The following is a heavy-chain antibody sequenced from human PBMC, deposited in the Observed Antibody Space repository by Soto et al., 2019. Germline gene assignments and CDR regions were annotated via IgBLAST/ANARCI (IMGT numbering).Heavy chain of an antibody. CDR1: GFTFSTYC. Sequence: PVGSLRLSCAASGFTFSTYCMHWVRHTPGKGLEWVANIKQDGSEKYYVDSVKGRFTISRDNAKNSLYLQMNSLRAEDTAVYYCARDMQQLDPSYYYYGMDVWGQGTTVTVSS. CDR3: ARDMQQLDPSYYYYGMDV. V-gene: IGHV3-7*03. J-gene: IGHJ6*02. D-gene: IGHD6-13*01. CDR2: IKQDGSEK.